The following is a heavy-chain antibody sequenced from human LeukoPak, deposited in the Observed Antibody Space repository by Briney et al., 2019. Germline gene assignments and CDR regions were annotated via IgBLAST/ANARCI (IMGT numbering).Heavy chain of an antibody. CDR2: INPSGGST. D-gene: IGHD1-14*01. CDR1: GYTFTSYY. V-gene: IGHV1-46*01. CDR3: ARDLNREGAFDI. J-gene: IGHJ3*02. Sequence: ASVKVSCKASGYTFTSYYMHWVRQAPGQGLEWMGKINPSGGSTSYAQKFQGRVTMTRDTSTSTVYMELSSLRSEDTAVYYCARDLNREGAFDIWGQGTMVTVSS.